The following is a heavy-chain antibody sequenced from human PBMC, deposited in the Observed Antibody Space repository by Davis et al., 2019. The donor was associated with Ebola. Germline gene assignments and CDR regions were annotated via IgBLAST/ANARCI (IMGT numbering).Heavy chain of an antibody. CDR2: IYPGDSDT. CDR3: ARHRARATIDY. Sequence: PGGSLRLSCKGSGYSFTRYWIGWVRQLPGKGLEWMGIIYPGDSDTRYSPSFQGQVTISADKSISTAYLQWSSLKASDTAMYYCARHRARATIDYWGQGTLVTVSS. D-gene: IGHD1-26*01. CDR1: GYSFTRYW. V-gene: IGHV5-51*01. J-gene: IGHJ4*02.